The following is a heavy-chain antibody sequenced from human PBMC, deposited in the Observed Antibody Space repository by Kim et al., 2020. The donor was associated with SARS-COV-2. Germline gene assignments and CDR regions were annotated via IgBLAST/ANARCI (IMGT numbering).Heavy chain of an antibody. Sequence: GESLKISCKGSGYSFTSYWIGWVRQMPGKGLEWMGIIYPGDSDTRYSPSFQGQVTISADKSISTAYLQWSSLKASDTAMYYCARSKWVGATSYYYYGMDVWGQGTTVTVSS. J-gene: IGHJ6*02. D-gene: IGHD1-26*01. CDR1: GYSFTSYW. CDR2: IYPGDSDT. CDR3: ARSKWVGATSYYYYGMDV. V-gene: IGHV5-51*01.